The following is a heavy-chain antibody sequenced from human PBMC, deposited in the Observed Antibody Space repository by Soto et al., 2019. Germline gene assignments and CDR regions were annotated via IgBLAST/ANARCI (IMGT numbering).Heavy chain of an antibody. V-gene: IGHV3-23*01. CDR3: AKTGPYCGGDCSRYFYGMDV. CDR1: GFAFRTYA. CDR2: IWGSGDRT. J-gene: IGHJ6*02. D-gene: IGHD2-21*02. Sequence: GSLRLSCAASGFAFRTYAMAWVRQAPGKGLEWVSGIWGSGDRTFYADSVKGRFTISRDNSRNTLYLQMYSLTAEDTALYYCAKTGPYCGGDCSRYFYGMDVWGQGTTVTVSS.